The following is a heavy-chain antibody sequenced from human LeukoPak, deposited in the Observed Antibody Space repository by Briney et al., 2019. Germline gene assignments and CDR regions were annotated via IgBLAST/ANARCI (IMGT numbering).Heavy chain of an antibody. CDR3: AAQPCSGGVCYLDY. CDR2: ISYHARDQ. Sequence: GGSLRLSCAASGFTFSSYAMHWVRQAPGKGLEWVTVISYHARDQFYADSVKGRFTVSRDSSKNTLYLQMNSLRAEDSAVYYCAAQPCSGGVCYLDYWGQGTLVTVSS. J-gene: IGHJ4*02. CDR1: GFTFSSYA. D-gene: IGHD2-8*02. V-gene: IGHV3-30*04.